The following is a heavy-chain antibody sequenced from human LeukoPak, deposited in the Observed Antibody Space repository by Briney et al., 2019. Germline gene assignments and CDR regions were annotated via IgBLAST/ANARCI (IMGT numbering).Heavy chain of an antibody. CDR3: ARVGPDIAAAGRGDFDY. J-gene: IGHJ4*02. CDR1: GCTLNSHW. V-gene: IGHV3-7*04. Sequence: GGSLRLSCAGSGCTLNSHWMTWVRQVPGKGLEWVANIQHDGSEQYYVDSVKGRFTISRDNAKNSPSLQMNSLRAEDTAVYYCARVGPDIAAAGRGDFDYWGPGTLVIVSS. D-gene: IGHD6-13*01. CDR2: IQHDGSEQ.